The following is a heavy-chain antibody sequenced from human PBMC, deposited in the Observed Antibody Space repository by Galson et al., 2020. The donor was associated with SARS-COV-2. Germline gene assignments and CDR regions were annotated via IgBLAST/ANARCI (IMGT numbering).Heavy chain of an antibody. D-gene: IGHD3-10*01. J-gene: IGHJ6*02. CDR3: ARGKQEILWFGELLSYYYGMDV. CDR1: GFTFSSYW. CDR2: INSDGSST. V-gene: IGHV3-74*01. Sequence: GESLKISCAASGFTFSSYWMHWVRQAPGKGLVWVSRINSDGSSTSYADSVKGRFTISRDNAKNTLYLQMNSLRAEDTAVYYCARGKQEILWFGELLSYYYGMDVWGQGTTVTVSS.